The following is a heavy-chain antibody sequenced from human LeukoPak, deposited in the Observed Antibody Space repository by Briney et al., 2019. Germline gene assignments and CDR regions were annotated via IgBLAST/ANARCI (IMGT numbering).Heavy chain of an antibody. CDR2: IWYDGSNK. Sequence: PGGSLRLSCAASGFTFSSYGMHWVRQAPGKGLEWVAVIWYDGSNKYYADSVKGRFTISRDNSKNTLYLQMNSLRAEDTAVYYCARDSGYEDLGFDPWGQGILVTVSS. V-gene: IGHV3-33*01. D-gene: IGHD5-12*01. J-gene: IGHJ5*02. CDR3: ARDSGYEDLGFDP. CDR1: GFTFSSYG.